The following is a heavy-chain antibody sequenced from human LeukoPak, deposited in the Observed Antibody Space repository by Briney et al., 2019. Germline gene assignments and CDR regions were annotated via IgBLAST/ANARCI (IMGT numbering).Heavy chain of an antibody. D-gene: IGHD2-2*01. J-gene: IGHJ5*02. CDR1: GYSVTSDW. V-gene: IGHV5-51*01. CDR3: ARRTYLSGFDP. CDR2: IYPGDSNT. Sequence: HGESLKISCKGSGYSVTSDWIGWVRQMPGKGLEWMGIIYPGDSNTKYSPSFQGQVTISADKSISTAYLQWSSLKASDTAMYYCARRTYLSGFDPWGQGTLVTVSS.